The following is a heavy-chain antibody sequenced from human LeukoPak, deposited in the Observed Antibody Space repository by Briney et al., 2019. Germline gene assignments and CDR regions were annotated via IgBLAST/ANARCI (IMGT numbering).Heavy chain of an antibody. Sequence: GGSLRLSCAASGFTFSSYAMHWVRQAPGKGLEYVSAISSNGGSTYYANSVKGRFTIFRDNSKNTLYLQMGSLRDEVMALYYCARSGYCSGGSCYVDYWGQGALVTVSS. J-gene: IGHJ4*02. CDR1: GFTFSSYA. CDR2: ISSNGGST. V-gene: IGHV3-64*01. D-gene: IGHD2-15*01. CDR3: ARSGYCSGGSCYVDY.